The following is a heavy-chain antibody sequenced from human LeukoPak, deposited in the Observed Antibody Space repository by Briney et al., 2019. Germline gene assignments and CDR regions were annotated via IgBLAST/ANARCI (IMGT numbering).Heavy chain of an antibody. CDR2: ISHDGSNK. J-gene: IGHJ3*02. CDR1: GFTFSSYA. CDR3: ARGNAFDI. V-gene: IGHV3-30-3*01. Sequence: GGSLRLSCAASGFTFSSYAMSWVRQAPGKGLEWVAIISHDGSNKYYADSVKGRFTISRDNSKNTLYLQMNSLRAEDTAVYYCARGNAFDIWGQGTMVTVSS.